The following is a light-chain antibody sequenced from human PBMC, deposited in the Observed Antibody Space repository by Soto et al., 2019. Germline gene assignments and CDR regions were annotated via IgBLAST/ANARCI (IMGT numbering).Light chain of an antibody. CDR3: QSYDNSLSGSYV. Sequence: QSVLTQPPSVSGAPGQRVTISCTESSSDIGAGYDVHWYQQLPGTAPKLLIYDNNNRPSGVPDRFSGSKSGTSASLAITGLQAEDEADYYCQSYDNSLSGSYVFGTGTKVTVL. J-gene: IGLJ1*01. CDR2: DNN. V-gene: IGLV1-40*01. CDR1: SSDIGAGYD.